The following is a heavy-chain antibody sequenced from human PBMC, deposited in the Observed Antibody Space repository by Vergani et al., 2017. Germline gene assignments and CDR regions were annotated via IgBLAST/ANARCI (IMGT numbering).Heavy chain of an antibody. CDR3: ARQRITLVRGIDS. J-gene: IGHJ4*02. CDR2: IYTTGST. CDR1: GGSISSGNYY. V-gene: IGHV4-61*02. D-gene: IGHD3-10*01. Sequence: QVQLQESGPGLVKSSQTLSLTCTVSGGSISSGNYYWNWIRQPAGKGLEWIGRIYTTGSTNYNPSLKSRVSILVDTSKSQFSLKLSSVTAADTAMYSCARQRITLVRGIDSWGQGTLVTVSS.